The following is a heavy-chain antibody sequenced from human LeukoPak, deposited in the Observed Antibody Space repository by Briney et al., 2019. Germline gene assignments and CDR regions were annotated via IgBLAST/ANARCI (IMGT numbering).Heavy chain of an antibody. J-gene: IGHJ3*02. CDR3: ARDVLWFGATHDAFDI. CDR2: ISAYNGNT. CDR1: GCTFTSYG. Sequence: GASVKVSCKASGCTFTSYGISWVRQAPGQGLEWMGWISAYNGNTNYAQKLQGRVTMATDTSTSTAYMELRSLRSDDTAVYYCARDVLWFGATHDAFDIWGQGTMVTVSS. V-gene: IGHV1-18*01. D-gene: IGHD3-10*01.